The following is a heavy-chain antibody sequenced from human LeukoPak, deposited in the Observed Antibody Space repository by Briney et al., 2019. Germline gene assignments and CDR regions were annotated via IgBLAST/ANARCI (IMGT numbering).Heavy chain of an antibody. D-gene: IGHD2-15*01. CDR1: GYSFSSDW. V-gene: IGHV5-51*01. CDR3: TRGCSGGSCSRDAMDV. CDR2: IFPIDSET. J-gene: IGHJ6*02. Sequence: GESLKIACKASGYSFSSDWIAWVRQMPGKGLEWRGIIFPIDSETTYSPSFQGQVTISADKSISTAYLQWSSLKASDTAMYYCTRGCSGGSCSRDAMDVWGQGTMVTVSS.